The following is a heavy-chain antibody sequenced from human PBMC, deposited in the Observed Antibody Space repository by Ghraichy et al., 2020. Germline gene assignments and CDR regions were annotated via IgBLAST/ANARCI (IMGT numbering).Heavy chain of an antibody. CDR2: IKQDGSDE. D-gene: IGHD2-8*01. CDR1: GFTFNAHW. V-gene: IGHV3-7*01. CDR3: ARDLYFDCANDLCYGPTFVR. J-gene: IGHJ4*02. Sequence: GESLNISCAASGFTFNAHWMSWVRQAPGKGPEWVASIKQDGSDEQYEDAVKGRFSISRDNSKSFLHLQMNSLTVEDTALYFCARDLYFDCANDLCYGPTFVRWGTGTMVIVTS.